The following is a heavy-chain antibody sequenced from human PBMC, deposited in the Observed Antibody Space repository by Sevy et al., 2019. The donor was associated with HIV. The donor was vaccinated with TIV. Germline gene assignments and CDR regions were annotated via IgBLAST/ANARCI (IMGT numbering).Heavy chain of an antibody. V-gene: IGHV4-59*01. J-gene: IGHJ4*02. CDR1: GGSISSYY. D-gene: IGHD6-13*01. CDR3: ARGPLSIAAAGTASFHY. Sequence: SETLSLTCTVSGGSISSYYWSWIRQPPGKGLEWSGYIYYSGSTNYNPSLKSRVTISVDTSKNQFSLKLSSVTAADTAVYYCARGPLSIAAAGTASFHYWGQGTLVTVSS. CDR2: IYYSGST.